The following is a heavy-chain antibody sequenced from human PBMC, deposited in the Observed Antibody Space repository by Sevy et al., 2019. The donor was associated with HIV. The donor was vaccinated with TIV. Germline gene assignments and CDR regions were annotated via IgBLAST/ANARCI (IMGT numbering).Heavy chain of an antibody. CDR3: ARVYDSSGYHYFDY. CDR1: GFTFSSYS. Sequence: GGSLRLSCAASGFTFSSYSMNWVRQAPGKGLEWVSSISSSSSDIYYANSVKGRFTISRDNAKNSLYLQMNSLRAEDTAVYYCARVYDSSGYHYFDYWGQGTLVTVSS. V-gene: IGHV3-21*01. CDR2: ISSSSSDI. J-gene: IGHJ4*02. D-gene: IGHD3-22*01.